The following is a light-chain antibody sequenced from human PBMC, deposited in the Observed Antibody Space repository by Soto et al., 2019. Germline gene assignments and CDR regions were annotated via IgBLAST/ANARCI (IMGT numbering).Light chain of an antibody. J-gene: IGLJ3*02. CDR2: GNS. Sequence: QSVLTQPPSVSGAPGQRVTISCTGSSSNIGAGYDVHWYQQLPGTAPKLLIYGNSNRPSGVPDRFPGSKSGTSPSLAITGLQAEDEADYYCQSYDSSLSGWVFGGGTKLTVL. CDR1: SSNIGAGYD. V-gene: IGLV1-40*01. CDR3: QSYDSSLSGWV.